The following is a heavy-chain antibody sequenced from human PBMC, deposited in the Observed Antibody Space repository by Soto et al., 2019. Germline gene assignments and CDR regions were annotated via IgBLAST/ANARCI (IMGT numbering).Heavy chain of an antibody. CDR2: IYYSGST. V-gene: IGHV4-59*01. CDR1: GGSISSYY. CDR3: ARGGRPDFWSGPGAFDI. Sequence: QVQLQESGPGLVKPSETLSLTCTVSGGSISSYYWSWIRQPPGKGLEWIGYIYYSGSTNYNPSLKSRVTISVDTSKNQFSLKLSSVTAADTAVYYCARGGRPDFWSGPGAFDIWGQGTMVTVSS. J-gene: IGHJ3*02. D-gene: IGHD3-3*01.